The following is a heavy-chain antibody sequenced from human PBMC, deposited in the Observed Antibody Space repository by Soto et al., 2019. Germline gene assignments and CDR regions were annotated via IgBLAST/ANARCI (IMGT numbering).Heavy chain of an antibody. D-gene: IGHD3-10*01. CDR3: ARTVSDYYYYGMDV. CDR1: GGTFSSYA. J-gene: IGHJ6*02. CDR2: IIPIFGTA. V-gene: IGHV1-69*13. Sequence: AASVKVSCKASGGTFSSYAISWVRQAPGRGLEWMGGIIPIFGTANYAQKFQGRVTITADESTSTAYMELSSLRSEDTTVYYCARTVSDYYYYGMDVWGQGTTVTVSS.